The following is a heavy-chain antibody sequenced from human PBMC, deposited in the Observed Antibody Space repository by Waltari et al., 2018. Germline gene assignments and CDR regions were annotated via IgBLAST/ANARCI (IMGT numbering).Heavy chain of an antibody. J-gene: IGHJ6*03. CDR2: INHSGST. V-gene: IGHV4-34*01. CDR1: GGSFSGYY. Sequence: QVQLQQWGAGLLKPSETLSLTCAVYGGSFSGYYWSWIRQPPGKGLEWIGEINHSGSTNYNPSLKSRVTISVDTSKNQFSLKLSSVTAADTAVYYCATRLDFWSGYYRVRIYMDVWGKGTTVTVSS. D-gene: IGHD3-3*01. CDR3: ATRLDFWSGYYRVRIYMDV.